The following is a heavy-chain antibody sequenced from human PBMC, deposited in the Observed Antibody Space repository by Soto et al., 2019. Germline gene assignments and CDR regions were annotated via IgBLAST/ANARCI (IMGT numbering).Heavy chain of an antibody. D-gene: IGHD6-19*01. CDR1: GYTFTTYT. CDR3: ASEPLSIIAVLGTAPWGLND. V-gene: IGHV1-3*01. Sequence: QVQLVQSGAEVKKPGASVKVSCKASGYTFTTYTIHWVRQAPGQRLEWMGWINGGNGNTKYSQKFQGRVTITRDTSASTAYMELSSLRYEDAAVYYCASEPLSIIAVLGTAPWGLNDWGQGTLVTVSS. CDR2: INGGNGNT. J-gene: IGHJ4*02.